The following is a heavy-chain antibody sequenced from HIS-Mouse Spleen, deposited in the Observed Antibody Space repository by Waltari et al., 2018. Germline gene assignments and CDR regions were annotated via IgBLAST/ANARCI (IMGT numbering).Heavy chain of an antibody. D-gene: IGHD6-13*01. CDR1: GGSISSSRYY. CDR2: IYYSGST. CDR3: AREIPYSSSWYDWYFDL. Sequence: QLQLQESGPGLVKPSETLSLTCTVSGGSISSSRYYWGWIRQPPGKGLEWIGSIYYSGSTYYNPSLKSRVTISVDTSKNQFSLKLSSVTAADTAVYYCAREIPYSSSWYDWYFDLWGRGTLATVSS. J-gene: IGHJ2*01. V-gene: IGHV4-39*07.